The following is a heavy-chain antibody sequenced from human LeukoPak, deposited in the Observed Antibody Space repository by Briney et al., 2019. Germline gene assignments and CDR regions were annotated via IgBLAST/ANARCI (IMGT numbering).Heavy chain of an antibody. D-gene: IGHD3-10*01. CDR2: ISYNGDT. J-gene: IGHJ6*02. Sequence: SETLSLTCTVSGGSFSDYYWSWIRQTPVKGLEWIAYISYNGDTNYSPSLKSRVTISVDTSKSQFSLKFPSVTAADTAVYYCAGGETLWFGESPRGLDVWGQGTTVIVSS. CDR3: AGGETLWFGESPRGLDV. CDR1: GGSFSDYY. V-gene: IGHV4-59*08.